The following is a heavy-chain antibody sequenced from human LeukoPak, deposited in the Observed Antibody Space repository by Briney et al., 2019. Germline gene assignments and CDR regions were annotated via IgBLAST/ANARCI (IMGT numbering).Heavy chain of an antibody. CDR3: AKAYGTNGYFQLPIDF. Sequence: SGGSLRLSCAASGFSFSINAMTWVRQAPGKGLECVSAITGDGATTYYADSVRGRFTISRDNSKNTLYLQMNSLRAEDTAIYYCAKAYGTNGYFQLPIDFWGQGTLVTVSS. V-gene: IGHV3-23*01. D-gene: IGHD2-8*01. CDR1: GFSFSINA. CDR2: ITGDGATT. J-gene: IGHJ4*02.